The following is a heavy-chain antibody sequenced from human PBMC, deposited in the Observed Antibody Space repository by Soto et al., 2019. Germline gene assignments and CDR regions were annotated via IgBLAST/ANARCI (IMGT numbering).Heavy chain of an antibody. J-gene: IGHJ5*02. CDR1: GGSISSYY. CDR3: ARDYRASIPSYYYGSGSYYKAPFGWFDP. CDR2: IYYSGST. Sequence: SETLSLTCTVSGGSISSYYWSWIRQPPGKGLEWIGYIYYSGSTNYNPSLKSRVTISVDTSKNQFSLKLSSVTAADTAVDYCARDYRASIPSYYYGSGSYYKAPFGWFDPWGQGTLVTVSS. V-gene: IGHV4-59*01. D-gene: IGHD3-10*01.